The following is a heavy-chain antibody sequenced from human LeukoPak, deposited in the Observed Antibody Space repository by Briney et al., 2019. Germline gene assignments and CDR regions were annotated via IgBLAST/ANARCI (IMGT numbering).Heavy chain of an antibody. V-gene: IGHV1-69*06. Sequence: EASVKVSCKASGGTFSSYAISWVRQAPGQGLEWMGGIIPIFGTANCAQKFQGRVTITADKSTSTAYMELSSLRSDDTAVYYCARWEGVVVYGYWGQGTLVTVSS. CDR1: GGTFSSYA. CDR3: ARWEGVVVYGY. CDR2: IIPIFGTA. D-gene: IGHD2-15*01. J-gene: IGHJ4*02.